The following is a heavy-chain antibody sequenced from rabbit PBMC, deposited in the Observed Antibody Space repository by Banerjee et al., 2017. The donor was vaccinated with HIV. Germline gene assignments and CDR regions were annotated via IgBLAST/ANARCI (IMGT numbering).Heavy chain of an antibody. CDR3: AREDYAGYGFFNL. V-gene: IGHV1S45*01. CDR1: GFSFSSYG. Sequence: QEQLEESGGGLVKPEGSLTLTCKASGFSFSSYGVSWVRQAPGKGLEWIAYINTGSGSTYYASWVNGRFTISKTSSTTVTLQMTSLTAADTATYFCAREDYAGYGFFNLWGQGTLVTVS. J-gene: IGHJ4*01. D-gene: IGHD7-1*01. CDR2: INTGSGST.